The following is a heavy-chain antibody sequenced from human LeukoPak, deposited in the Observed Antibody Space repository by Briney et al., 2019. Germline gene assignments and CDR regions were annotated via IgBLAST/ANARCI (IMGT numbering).Heavy chain of an antibody. Sequence: PGGSLRLSCAASGFSFSSYEMNWVRQSPGKGLEWISYISSSGSTTYCADSVKGRFTISRDNARNSLYLQMNSVRAEDTAVYYCARGGRRGYDFVGWGQGTLVTVSS. CDR3: ARGGRRGYDFVG. J-gene: IGHJ4*02. CDR1: GFSFSSYE. D-gene: IGHD5-12*01. CDR2: ISSSGSTT. V-gene: IGHV3-48*03.